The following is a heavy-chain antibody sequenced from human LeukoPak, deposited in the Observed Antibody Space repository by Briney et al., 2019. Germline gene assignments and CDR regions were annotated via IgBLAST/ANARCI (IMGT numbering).Heavy chain of an antibody. D-gene: IGHD6-6*01. CDR3: ARNSSSGFFDY. J-gene: IGHJ4*02. Sequence: SETLSLTCVVSGYSIRNGDYWGWIRQSPGEGLEWIASMYNSVSIHYNPSLKNRVTILVDTSKNEFSLKMRSVTAADTAVYYCARNSSSGFFDYWGQGTLATVSS. CDR1: GYSIRNGDY. V-gene: IGHV4-38-2*01. CDR2: MYNSVSI.